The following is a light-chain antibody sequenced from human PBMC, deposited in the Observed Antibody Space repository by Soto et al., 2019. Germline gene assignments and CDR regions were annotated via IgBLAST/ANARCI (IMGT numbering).Light chain of an antibody. CDR1: QSVSTSY. J-gene: IGKJ4*01. CDR2: GAI. V-gene: IGKV3-20*01. CDR3: QQYGSSPLT. Sequence: EIELTPSPGTLSLSPGERATLSSRASQSVSTSYLTWYQQKPGQAPRLLIQGAISRATGIPGRFRGSGSGTDFPPTIHRLEPEDFAVYYCQQYGSSPLTFGGGTKVDIK.